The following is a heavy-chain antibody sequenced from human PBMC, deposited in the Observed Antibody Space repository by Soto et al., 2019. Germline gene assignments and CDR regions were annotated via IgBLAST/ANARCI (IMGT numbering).Heavy chain of an antibody. CDR2: IRSNAYGGTT. CDR1: GFTFGDFA. J-gene: IGHJ4*02. D-gene: IGHD4-17*01. CDR3: TSPISRSGDHEVGY. Sequence: PGGSLRLSCTASGFTFGDFAMSWVRQAPGKGLEWVGFIRSNAYGGTTEYAASVKGRFTISRYDSKSIAYLQVNSLKTEDTAVYYCTSPISRSGDHEVGYWGQGTLVTVSS. V-gene: IGHV3-49*04.